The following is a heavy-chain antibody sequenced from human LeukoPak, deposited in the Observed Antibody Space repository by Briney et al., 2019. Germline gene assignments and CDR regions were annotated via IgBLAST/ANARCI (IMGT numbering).Heavy chain of an antibody. CDR1: GGSISSYY. J-gene: IGHJ3*02. CDR3: ARDRRNVAFDI. CDR2: IYYSGST. V-gene: IGHV4-59*01. Sequence: SETLPLTCTISGGSISSYYWSWIRQPPGKGLEWIGYIYYSGSTNYNPSLKSRVTISVDTSKNQFSLKLSSVTAADTAVYYCARDRRNVAFDIWGQGTMVTVSS.